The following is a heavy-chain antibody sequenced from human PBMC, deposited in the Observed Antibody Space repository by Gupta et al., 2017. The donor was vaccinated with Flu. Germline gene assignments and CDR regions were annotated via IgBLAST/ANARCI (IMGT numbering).Heavy chain of an antibody. CDR3: AIGVGEAAAGYNWFDP. D-gene: IGHD6-13*01. J-gene: IGHJ5*02. V-gene: IGHV4-31*03. CDR1: FGSFISGGYY. CDR2: IYYSGST. Sequence: TCTVPFGSFISGGYYWSWTRQHPGKGLEWSGYIYYSGSTYYNPSLKSRVTISVDTSKNQFSLKLSSVTAADTAVYYCAIGVGEAAAGYNWFDPGGHGTLVTVSS.